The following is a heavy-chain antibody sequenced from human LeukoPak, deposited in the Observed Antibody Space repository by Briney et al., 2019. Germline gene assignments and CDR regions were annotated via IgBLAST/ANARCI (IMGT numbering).Heavy chain of an antibody. D-gene: IGHD6-19*01. V-gene: IGHV4-59*08. CDR2: IYYNGNT. J-gene: IGHJ4*02. Sequence: AETLSLTCTVSGGSISSYYWSWIRQPPGEGLEWVGSIYYNGNTDYNPSLKSRVTISVDTSNNQFSLKLRSVTAPDTAVYYCAKPGTQWLRYPNFDYWGQGALVTVSS. CDR3: AKPGTQWLRYPNFDY. CDR1: GGSISSYY.